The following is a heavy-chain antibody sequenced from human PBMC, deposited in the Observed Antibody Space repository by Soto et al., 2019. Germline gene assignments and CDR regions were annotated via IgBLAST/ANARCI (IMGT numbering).Heavy chain of an antibody. CDR3: ATGLTGTTYLWDY. CDR2: FDPEDGET. CDR1: GYTLTKLS. J-gene: IGHJ4*02. V-gene: IGHV1-24*01. D-gene: IGHD1-20*01. Sequence: ASVKVSCKVSGYTLTKLSMHWVRQAPGQGLEWMGGFDPEDGETIYAQKFQGRVTMTEDTSTDTAYMELSSLRSEDTAVYYCATGLTGTTYLWDYWGQGTLVTVSS.